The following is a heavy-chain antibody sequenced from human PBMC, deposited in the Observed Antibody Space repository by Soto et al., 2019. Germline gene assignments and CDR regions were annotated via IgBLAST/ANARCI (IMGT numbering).Heavy chain of an antibody. J-gene: IGHJ5*02. CDR3: ARGPARITMVRGVIYSP. CDR2: INHSGST. V-gene: IGHV4-34*01. Sequence: PSETLSLTCTFSGVSISSYYWSWIRQPPGKGLEWIGEINHSGSTNYNPSLKSRVTISVDTSKNQFSLKLSSVTAADTAVYYCARGPARITMVRGVIYSPWGQGTLVTVSS. D-gene: IGHD3-10*01. CDR1: GVSISSYY.